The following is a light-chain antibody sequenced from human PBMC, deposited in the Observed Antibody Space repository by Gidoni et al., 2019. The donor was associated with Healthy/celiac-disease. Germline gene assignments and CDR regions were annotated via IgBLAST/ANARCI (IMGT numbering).Light chain of an antibody. CDR1: QDISNY. V-gene: IGKV1-33*01. CDR2: DAS. CDR3: QQYDNRPPYT. J-gene: IGKJ2*01. Sequence: DLQMTQSPSSLSASVGDRVTITCQASQDISNYLNWYQQKPGKAPKLLIYDASNLETGVPSRFSGSGSGTDFTFTISSLQPEDIATYYCQQYDNRPPYTFXQXTKLXIK.